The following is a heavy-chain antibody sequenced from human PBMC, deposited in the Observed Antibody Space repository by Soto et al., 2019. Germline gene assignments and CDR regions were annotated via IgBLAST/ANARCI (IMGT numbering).Heavy chain of an antibody. J-gene: IGHJ3*02. D-gene: IGHD2-15*01. CDR1: GGSISSSNW. V-gene: IGHV4-4*02. CDR3: ARVGRYCSGGSCYALAFDI. CDR2: IYHSGST. Sequence: SETLSLTCAVSGGSISSSNWWSWVRQHPGKGLEWIGEIYHSGSTNYNPSLKSRVTISVDKSKNQFSLKLSSVTAADTAVYYCARVGRYCSGGSCYALAFDIWGQGTMVT.